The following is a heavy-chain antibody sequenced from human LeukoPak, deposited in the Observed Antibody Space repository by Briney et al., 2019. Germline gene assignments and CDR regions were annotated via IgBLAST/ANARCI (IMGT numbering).Heavy chain of an antibody. V-gene: IGHV3-69-1*01. J-gene: IGHJ4*02. CDR2: ISRSSYR. D-gene: IGHD4-17*01. CDR3: ARGPPYGV. CDR1: GFTFSNYD. Sequence: GGSLRLSCAASGFTFSNYDMNWVRQAPGKGLEWVSSISRSSYRYHGDSVKGRFTISRDNAKNSLYLQMNSQRADDTAVYYCARGPPYGVWGQGTLVTVSS.